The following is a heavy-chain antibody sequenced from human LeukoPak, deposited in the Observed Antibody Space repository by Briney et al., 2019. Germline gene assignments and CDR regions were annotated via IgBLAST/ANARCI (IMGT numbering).Heavy chain of an antibody. J-gene: IGHJ4*02. Sequence: SETLSLTCTVSGDSISSYYWSWIRQPPGKGLEWIGYIYYSGSTNYNPSLKSRVTISVDTSKNQFSLKLSSVTAADTAMYYCARVIAVAGGVPPRYFDYWGQGTLVTVSS. V-gene: IGHV4-59*01. CDR1: GDSISSYY. D-gene: IGHD6-19*01. CDR2: IYYSGST. CDR3: ARVIAVAGGVPPRYFDY.